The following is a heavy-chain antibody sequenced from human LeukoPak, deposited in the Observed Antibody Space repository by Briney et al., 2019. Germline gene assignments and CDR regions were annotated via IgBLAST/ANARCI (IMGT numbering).Heavy chain of an antibody. D-gene: IGHD6-13*01. CDR2: IRYDGSDK. V-gene: IGHV3-30*02. Sequence: PGGSLRLSCAASGFTFSSYGMHWVRQAPGKGLEWVAFIRYDGSDKYYADSVKGRFTISRDNSKNTLYLQMNSLRAEDTAVYYCAKEDGNSSSWYGDYYYYMDVWGKGTTVTISS. CDR1: GFTFSSYG. J-gene: IGHJ6*03. CDR3: AKEDGNSSSWYGDYYYYMDV.